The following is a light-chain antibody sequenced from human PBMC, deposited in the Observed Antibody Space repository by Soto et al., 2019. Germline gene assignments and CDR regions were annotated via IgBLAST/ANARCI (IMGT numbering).Light chain of an antibody. CDR1: SSDVDKYNY. CDR2: EVT. V-gene: IGLV2-14*01. Sequence: QSALTQPASVSGSPGQSITISCTGTSSDVDKYNYVSWYQQHPDKAPKLMIFEVTQRPSGISNRFSGSKSDNTASLTISGLRPEDEADYYCASFSSGSTFVFGGGTKLTVL. J-gene: IGLJ2*01. CDR3: ASFSSGSTFV.